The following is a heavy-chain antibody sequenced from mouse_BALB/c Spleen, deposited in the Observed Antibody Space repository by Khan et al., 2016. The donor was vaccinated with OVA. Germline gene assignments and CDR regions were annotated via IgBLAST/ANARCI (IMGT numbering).Heavy chain of an antibody. Sequence: QVQLQQSGAELVRPGASVKLSCRPSDYTFTSYWINWVRQRPGQGLEWIGMIDPSDSEIHYNQIFKDKATLTVAKSSSTAYMQLSSLTSEDSAVYYCARSGTAYFDYWGPGTTLTVSS. V-gene: IGHV1-61*01. J-gene: IGHJ2*01. CDR1: DYTFTSYW. D-gene: IGHD1-2*01. CDR3: ARSGTAYFDY. CDR2: IDPSDSEI.